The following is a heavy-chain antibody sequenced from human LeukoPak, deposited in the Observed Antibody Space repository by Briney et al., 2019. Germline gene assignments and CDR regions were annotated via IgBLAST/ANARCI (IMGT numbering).Heavy chain of an antibody. Sequence: SETLSLTXAVYGGSFRGYYWSWIRQPPGKGLEWIGEINHSGSTNYNPSLKSRVTISVDTSKNQFSLKLSSVTAADTAVYYCARRLGGGSCYSINYYYYMDVWGKGTTATVSS. CDR2: INHSGST. D-gene: IGHD2-15*01. J-gene: IGHJ6*03. V-gene: IGHV4-34*01. CDR3: ARRLGGGSCYSINYYYYMDV. CDR1: GGSFRGYY.